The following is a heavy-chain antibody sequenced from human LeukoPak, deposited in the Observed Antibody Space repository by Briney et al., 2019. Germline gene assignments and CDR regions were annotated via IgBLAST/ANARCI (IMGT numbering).Heavy chain of an antibody. CDR2: VYYTGST. CDR3: ASHRRSHGAEY. D-gene: IGHD5-18*01. Sequence: PSETLSLTCTVSGGSFEYYFWSWIRQPPRKGLEFIGYVYYTGSTDYSPSLKSRLTISADTSKNQFSLKLSSVTAEDTAVYYCASHRRSHGAEYWGQGTLVTVSS. J-gene: IGHJ4*02. CDR1: GGSFEYYF. V-gene: IGHV4-59*01.